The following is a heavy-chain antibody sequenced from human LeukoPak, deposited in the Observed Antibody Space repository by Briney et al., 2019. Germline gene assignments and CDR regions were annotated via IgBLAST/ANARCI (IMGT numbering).Heavy chain of an antibody. Sequence: GGSLRLSCAASGFTFSSYWMHWVRHAPGKGLVWVSRINSDGSSTSYADSVKGRFTISRDNAKNTLYLQMDSLRAEDTAVYYCARRSSGSPPYYFGYWGQGTLVTVSS. V-gene: IGHV3-74*01. CDR2: INSDGSST. CDR3: ARRSSGSPPYYFGY. D-gene: IGHD1-26*01. CDR1: GFTFSSYW. J-gene: IGHJ4*02.